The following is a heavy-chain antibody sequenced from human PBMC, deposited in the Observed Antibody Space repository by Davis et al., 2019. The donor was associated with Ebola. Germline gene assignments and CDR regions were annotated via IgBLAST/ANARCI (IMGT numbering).Heavy chain of an antibody. D-gene: IGHD6-13*01. CDR2: ISAYNGNT. V-gene: IGHV1-18*01. J-gene: IGHJ4*02. CDR3: ARSQSTSWYGLFDY. Sequence: AASVKVSCKASGYTFTSYGISWVRQASGQGLEWMGWISAYNGNTNYAQKLQGRVTVTTDTSATTAYMEVRGLTSDGTAVYFCARSQSTSWYGLFDYWGQGTLVTVSS. CDR1: GYTFTSYG.